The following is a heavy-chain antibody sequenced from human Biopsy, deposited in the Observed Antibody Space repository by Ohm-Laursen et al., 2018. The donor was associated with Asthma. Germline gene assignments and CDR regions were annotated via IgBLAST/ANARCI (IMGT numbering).Heavy chain of an antibody. V-gene: IGHV2-5*02. CDR3: AHRLCIGGACYDAFDI. CDR2: LYLDDDK. D-gene: IGHD2-8*02. Sequence: PTQTLTLTRTFSGFSLTTPGVGVAWIRQPPGKALEWLARLYLDDDKRYSSSLKSRLTITKDTSKNQVVLTMANVDPVDTATYYCAHRLCIGGACYDAFDIWGQGTMVTVSS. CDR1: GFSLTTPGVG. J-gene: IGHJ3*02.